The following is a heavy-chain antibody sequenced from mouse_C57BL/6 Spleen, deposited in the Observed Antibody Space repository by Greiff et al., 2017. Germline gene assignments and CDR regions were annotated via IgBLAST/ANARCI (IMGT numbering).Heavy chain of an antibody. Sequence: VQLQQPGAELVRPGASVKLSCTASGFNIKDYYMHWVKQRPEQGLEWIGRIDPEDGDTDYAPKFQGKATMTADTSSNTAYLQLSSLTSEDTAVYYCTTSYGSSYGYLDYWGQGTTLTVSS. CDR3: TTSYGSSYGYLDY. CDR1: GFNIKDYY. V-gene: IGHV14-1*01. CDR2: IDPEDGDT. J-gene: IGHJ2*01. D-gene: IGHD1-1*01.